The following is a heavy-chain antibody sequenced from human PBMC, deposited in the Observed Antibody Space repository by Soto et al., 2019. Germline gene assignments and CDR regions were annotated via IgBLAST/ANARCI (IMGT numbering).Heavy chain of an antibody. CDR1: GFTVSDYN. D-gene: IGHD2-2*01. J-gene: IGHJ4*02. CDR3: ARDVRRSDTSWFYVDY. V-gene: IGHV3-11*01. CDR2: ISGSGETK. Sequence: QVQLVESGGGLVKPGGSLRLSCAASGFTVSDYNMGWIRQAPGKGLEWISYISGSGETKYYADSVKGRFTISRDNAKNSLFLQINSLRADDTAVYFCARDVRRSDTSWFYVDYWGQGTQVTVSS.